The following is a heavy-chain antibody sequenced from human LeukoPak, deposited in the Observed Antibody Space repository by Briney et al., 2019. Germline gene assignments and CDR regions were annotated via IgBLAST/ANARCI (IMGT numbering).Heavy chain of an antibody. J-gene: IGHJ4*02. Sequence: GRSLRLSCAASGFTFSSYSMNWVRQAPGKGLKWVSFIYTTGGTHNSDSVKGRFTISRDSSKNTLYLQMNSLRAEDTAVYYCARRAGDYSHPYDYWGQGTLVTVSS. V-gene: IGHV3-53*01. D-gene: IGHD3-22*01. CDR1: GFTFSSYS. CDR3: ARRAGDYSHPYDY. CDR2: IYTTGGT.